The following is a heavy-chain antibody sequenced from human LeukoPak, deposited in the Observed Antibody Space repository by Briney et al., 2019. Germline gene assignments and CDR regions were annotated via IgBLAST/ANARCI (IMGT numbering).Heavy chain of an antibody. J-gene: IGHJ4*02. Sequence: GGSLRLSCTGSGFTFGDYAMNWVRQVPGKGLEWIGFIRSKTYDKTTEYAASVKDRFTISRDDSKNIAYLQINSLKVEDTAVYYCSRSGSGDCYFCRPEQDWGQGTLITVSS. V-gene: IGHV3-49*04. D-gene: IGHD2-21*02. CDR1: GFTFGDYA. CDR3: SRSGSGDCYFCRPEQD. CDR2: IRSKTYDKTT.